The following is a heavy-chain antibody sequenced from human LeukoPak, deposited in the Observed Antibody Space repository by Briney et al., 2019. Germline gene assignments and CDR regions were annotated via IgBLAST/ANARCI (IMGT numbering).Heavy chain of an antibody. V-gene: IGHV3-7*01. CDR1: GFTFSSYW. Sequence: GGSLRLSCAASGFTFSSYWMSWVRQAPGKGLEWVANIKQDGSEKYYVDSVKGRFTISRDNAKNSLYLQMNSLRAEDTAVYYCARATAKVVVIQYDYWGQGTLVTVSS. CDR2: IKQDGSEK. CDR3: ARATAKVVVIQYDY. D-gene: IGHD3-22*01. J-gene: IGHJ4*02.